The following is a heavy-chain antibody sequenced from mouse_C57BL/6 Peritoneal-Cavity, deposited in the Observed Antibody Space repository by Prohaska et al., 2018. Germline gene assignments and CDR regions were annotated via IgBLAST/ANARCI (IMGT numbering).Heavy chain of an antibody. V-gene: IGHV3-6*01. CDR1: GYSITSGYY. D-gene: IGHD2-3*01. Sequence: PSQSLSLTCSVTGYSITSGYYWNWIRQYTGNKLEWMGCISYDGSNNYNPSLKNRISITRDTSKNQFFLKLNSVTTEDTATYYCARGTIYDGYYHFAYWGQGTLVTVSA. CDR3: ARGTIYDGYYHFAY. J-gene: IGHJ3*01. CDR2: ISYDGSN.